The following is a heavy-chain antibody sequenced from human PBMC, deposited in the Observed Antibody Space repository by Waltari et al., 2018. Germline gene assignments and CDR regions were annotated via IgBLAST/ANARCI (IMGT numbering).Heavy chain of an antibody. CDR3: ARAASAAAGTRGMDV. CDR1: GGSFSGYY. V-gene: IGHV4-34*01. J-gene: IGHJ6*02. Sequence: QVQLQQWRAGLLKPSETLSPICPLYGGSFSGYYWSWILQPPGKGLEWIGEINHSGSTNYNPSLKSRVTISVDTSKNQFSLKLSSVTAADTAVYYCARAASAAAGTRGMDVWGQGTTVTVSS. CDR2: INHSGST. D-gene: IGHD6-13*01.